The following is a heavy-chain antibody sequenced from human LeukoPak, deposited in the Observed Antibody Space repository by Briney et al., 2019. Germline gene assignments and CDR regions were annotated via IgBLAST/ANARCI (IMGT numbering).Heavy chain of an antibody. D-gene: IGHD6-19*01. J-gene: IGHJ4*02. CDR3: ARGGTPGFSTGRIDY. CDR1: GFNVSSNY. Sequence: GGSLRLSCAASGFNVSSNYMSWVRQAPGKGLEWVSVLYGAGSTYYADSVKGRFTISRHDSQDTLFLQMNSLRAEDTAVYYCARGGTPGFSTGRIDYWGQGTLVTVSS. V-gene: IGHV3-53*04. CDR2: LYGAGST.